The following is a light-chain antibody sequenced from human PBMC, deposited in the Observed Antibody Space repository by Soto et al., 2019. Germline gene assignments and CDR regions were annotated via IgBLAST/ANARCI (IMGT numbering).Light chain of an antibody. J-gene: IGKJ1*01. V-gene: IGKV1-5*01. Sequence: DIQMTQSPSTLSASVGDRVTITCRASQSISSWLAWYQQTPGKAPKLLIYDASSLQSGVPSRFSGSGSGTEFTLTISSLQPDDFATYYCQQYNSYSWTVGQGTKVDSK. CDR2: DAS. CDR1: QSISSW. CDR3: QQYNSYSWT.